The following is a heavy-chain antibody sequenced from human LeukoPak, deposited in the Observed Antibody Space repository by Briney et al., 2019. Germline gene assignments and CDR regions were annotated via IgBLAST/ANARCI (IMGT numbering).Heavy chain of an antibody. CDR2: IYYSGST. Sequence: SETLSLTCTVSGGSISSYYWSWIRQPPGKGLEWIGYIYYSGSTNYNPSLKSRVTISVDTSKNQFSLKLSSVTAADTAVYYCARAARNYYDSSGIFDYWGQGTLVTVSS. CDR3: ARAARNYYDSSGIFDY. D-gene: IGHD3-22*01. V-gene: IGHV4-59*01. J-gene: IGHJ4*02. CDR1: GGSISSYY.